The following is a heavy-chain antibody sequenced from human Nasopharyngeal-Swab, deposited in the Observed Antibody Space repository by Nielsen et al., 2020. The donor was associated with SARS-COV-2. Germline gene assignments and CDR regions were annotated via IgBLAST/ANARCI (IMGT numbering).Heavy chain of an antibody. D-gene: IGHD3-10*01. V-gene: IGHV3-48*01. J-gene: IGHJ4*02. CDR1: GFTFSRNS. CDR2: ISSSSSTI. CDR3: GKSSYGWGIDKPIDH. Sequence: GESLKISCAASGFTFSRNSMNWVRQAPGKGLQWVSYISSSSSTIYYADSVKGRFTISRDNAKNSLYLQMNNLRAEDTALYFYGKSSYGWGIDKPIDHWGQGTQVTVSS.